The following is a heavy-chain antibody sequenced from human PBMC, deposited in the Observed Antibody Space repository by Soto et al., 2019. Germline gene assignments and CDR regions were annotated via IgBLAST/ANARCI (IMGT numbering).Heavy chain of an antibody. CDR3: AREQDPPADAYDFAY. D-gene: IGHD5-12*01. J-gene: IGHJ4*02. CDR1: GDSISSNYY. Sequence: QLQLQESGPGLVKPSETLSLTCTVSGDSISSNYYWGWIRQPPGKGLEWIGSIKYRGSTSYNPSLKSRLTKAIDTSKNQFSLTLSSVTAADTAVYYCAREQDPPADAYDFAYWGQGTPVTVSS. V-gene: IGHV4-39*02. CDR2: IKYRGST.